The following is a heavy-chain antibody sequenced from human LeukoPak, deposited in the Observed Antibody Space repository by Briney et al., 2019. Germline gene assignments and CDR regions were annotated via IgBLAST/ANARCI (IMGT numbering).Heavy chain of an antibody. D-gene: IGHD3-22*01. CDR3: ARRGYSGSGYYKY. V-gene: IGHV3-21*01. CDR2: ISSSSSYI. Sequence: GGSLRLSCAASGLTFSSYSMNWVRQAPGKGLEWVSSISSSSSYIYYADSVKGRFTISRDNAKNSLYLQMNSLRAEDTAVYYCARRGYSGSGYYKYWGQGTLVTVSS. J-gene: IGHJ4*02. CDR1: GLTFSSYS.